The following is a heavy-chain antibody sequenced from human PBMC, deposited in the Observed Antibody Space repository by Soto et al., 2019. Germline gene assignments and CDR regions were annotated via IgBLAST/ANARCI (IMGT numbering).Heavy chain of an antibody. CDR2: ISGSGGST. CDR3: AKDHYDSSGFDY. Sequence: GGSLRLSCAASGVTFSSYAMSWVRQAPGKGLEWVSAISGSGGSTYYADSVKGRFTISRDNSKNTLYLQMNSLRAEDTAVYYCAKDHYDSSGFDYWGQGTLVTVSS. J-gene: IGHJ4*02. V-gene: IGHV3-23*01. CDR1: GVTFSSYA. D-gene: IGHD3-22*01.